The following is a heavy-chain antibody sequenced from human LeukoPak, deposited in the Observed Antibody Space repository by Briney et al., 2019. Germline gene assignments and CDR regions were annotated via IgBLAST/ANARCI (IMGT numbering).Heavy chain of an antibody. CDR1: GGSFSGYY. J-gene: IGHJ6*03. V-gene: IGHV4-34*01. CDR2: INHSGST. Sequence: KPSETLSLTCAVYGGSFSGYYWSWIRQPPGKGLEWIGEINHSGSTNYNPSLKSRVTISVDTSKNQFSLKLSSVTAADTAVYYCASGFGPGYYYYMDVWGQGTTVTVSS. CDR3: ASGFGPGYYYYMDV. D-gene: IGHD3-10*01.